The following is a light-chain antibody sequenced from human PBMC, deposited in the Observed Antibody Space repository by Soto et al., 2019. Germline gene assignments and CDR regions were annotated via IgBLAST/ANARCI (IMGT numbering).Light chain of an antibody. V-gene: IGKV3-11*01. CDR3: QQRSTWPPIT. Sequence: QFPATLSAYTGGRATLSCRAAQDVTTNFAWYQLKRGQPPRLLIYGASTRATGIPARFSGSGSGTDFTLTISSLEPEDFAVYYCQQRSTWPPITFGQGTLLEI. J-gene: IGKJ5*01. CDR1: QDVTTN. CDR2: GAS.